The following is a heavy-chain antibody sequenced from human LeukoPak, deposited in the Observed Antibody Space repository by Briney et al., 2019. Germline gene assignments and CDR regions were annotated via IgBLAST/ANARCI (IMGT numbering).Heavy chain of an antibody. Sequence: ASETLSLTCAVSGGSFSAYYWTWIRQPPGKGLEWIGEINHSGSANYNPSLKSRVTISLDTSKNQFSLKLSSVTAADTAVYYCARGQGTVTTHWGQGTLVTVSS. V-gene: IGHV4-34*01. CDR3: ARGQGTVTTH. CDR2: INHSGSA. CDR1: GGSFSAYY. D-gene: IGHD4-17*01. J-gene: IGHJ4*02.